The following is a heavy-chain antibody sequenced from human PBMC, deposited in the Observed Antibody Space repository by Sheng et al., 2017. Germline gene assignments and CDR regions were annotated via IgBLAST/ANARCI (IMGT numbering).Heavy chain of an antibody. D-gene: IGHD3-3*01. J-gene: IGHJ4*02. CDR2: ISSAGTEE. V-gene: IGHV3-30*04. CDR1: GFTFSAYS. CDR3: ASESSHDREGY. Sequence: ESGGGVVQPGQSLRLSCAASGFTFSAYSMHWVRQAAGKGLEGMAVISSAGTEEYYADSVRGRFTISRDNSKNSLYLQMNRLRVEDTAVYYCASESSHDREGYWGQGTPVTVSS.